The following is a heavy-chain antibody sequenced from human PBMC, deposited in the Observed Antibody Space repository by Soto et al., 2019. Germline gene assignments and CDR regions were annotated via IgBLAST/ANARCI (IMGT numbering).Heavy chain of an antibody. Sequence: SETLSLTCAVYGGSFSGYYWSWIRQPPGKGLEWIGEINHSGSTNYNPSLKSRVTISVDTSKNQFSLKLSSVTAADTAVYYCARERYYYYYMDVWGKGTTVTVSS. CDR3: ARERYYYYYMDV. V-gene: IGHV4-34*01. CDR2: INHSGST. CDR1: GGSFSGYY. J-gene: IGHJ6*03.